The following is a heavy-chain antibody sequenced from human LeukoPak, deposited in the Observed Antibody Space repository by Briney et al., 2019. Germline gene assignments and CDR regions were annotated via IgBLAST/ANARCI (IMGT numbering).Heavy chain of an antibody. V-gene: IGHV3-21*01. D-gene: IGHD4-11*01. Sequence: GGSLRLSCAASGFTFSSYSMNWVRQAPGKGLEWVSSISSSSSYIYYADSVKGRFTISRDNAKNSLYLQMNSLRVEDTAVYYCSRGYSNYGYAFDIWGQGTMVTVSS. J-gene: IGHJ3*02. CDR2: ISSSSSYI. CDR1: GFTFSSYS. CDR3: SRGYSNYGYAFDI.